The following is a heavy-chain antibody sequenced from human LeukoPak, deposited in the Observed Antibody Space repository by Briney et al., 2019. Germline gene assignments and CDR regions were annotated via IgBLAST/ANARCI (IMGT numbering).Heavy chain of an antibody. V-gene: IGHV3-23*01. J-gene: IGHJ4*02. D-gene: IGHD6-13*01. CDR1: GVTFCSYA. CDR2: ISGSGGST. Sequence: GGSLRLSCAASGVTFCSYAMSWVRQAPGKGLEWVSAISGSGGSTYYADSVKGRFTISRDNSKNTLYLQMNSLRAEDTAVYYCAKGYSSSWYDTPDYWGPGTLVTVSS. CDR3: AKGYSSSWYDTPDY.